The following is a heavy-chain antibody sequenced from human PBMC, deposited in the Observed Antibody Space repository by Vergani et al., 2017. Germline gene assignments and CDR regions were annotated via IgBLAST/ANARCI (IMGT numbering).Heavy chain of an antibody. D-gene: IGHD2-2*01. V-gene: IGHV3-7*01. CDR3: ARDGPYCSSTSCYGQGAFDI. J-gene: IGHJ3*02. Sequence: EVQLMESGGGLVQPGGSLRLSCAASGFTFSSYWMSWVRQAPGKGLEWVANIKQDGSEKYYVDSVKGRFTISRDNAKNSLYLQMNSLRAEDTAVYYCARDGPYCSSTSCYGQGAFDIWGQGTMVTVSS. CDR2: IKQDGSEK. CDR1: GFTFSSYW.